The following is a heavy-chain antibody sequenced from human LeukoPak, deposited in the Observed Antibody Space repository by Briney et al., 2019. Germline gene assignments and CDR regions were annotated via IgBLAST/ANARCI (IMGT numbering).Heavy chain of an antibody. CDR1: GVTFSSYW. CDR2: INSAGSGT. J-gene: IGHJ4*02. D-gene: IGHD1-20*01. Sequence: PGGSLRLSCADSGVTFSSYWMHWVRQAPGKGMGWGSLINSAGSGTNYADSVKGRFTISRDNSKTALYLQMNSLRADDTAMYHCAKSKYNCNDRAYFERWGQGTLVTVSS. CDR3: AKSKYNCNDRAYFER. V-gene: IGHV3-74*01.